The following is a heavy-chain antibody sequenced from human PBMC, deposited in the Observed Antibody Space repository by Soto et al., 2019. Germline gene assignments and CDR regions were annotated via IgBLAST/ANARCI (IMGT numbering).Heavy chain of an antibody. Sequence: PSETLSLTCAVYGRSFSGYYWSWIRQPPGKGLEWIGEINHSGSTNYNPSLKSRVTISVDTSKNQFSLKLSSVTAADTAVYYCARGCGYPRWLQFNPEGLGGMDVWGQGTTVTVSS. V-gene: IGHV4-34*01. CDR2: INHSGST. J-gene: IGHJ6*02. D-gene: IGHD5-12*01. CDR3: ARGCGYPRWLQFNPEGLGGMDV. CDR1: GRSFSGYY.